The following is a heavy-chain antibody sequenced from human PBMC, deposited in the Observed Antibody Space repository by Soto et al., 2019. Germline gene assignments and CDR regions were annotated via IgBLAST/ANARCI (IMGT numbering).Heavy chain of an antibody. D-gene: IGHD5-18*01. CDR2: IYWDDDK. V-gene: IGHV2-5*02. J-gene: IGHJ4*02. Sequence: QLTLKESGPTLVKPTQTLTLTCXFSGFSLSTSGVGVGWIRQPPGKALEWLALIYWDDDKRYSPSLKRRLTITKDTAKHQGVLTMTNMDPGDTATYYCAHSGDSYGFGYWXQGTLVTVSS. CDR3: AHSGDSYGFGY. CDR1: GFSLSTSGVG.